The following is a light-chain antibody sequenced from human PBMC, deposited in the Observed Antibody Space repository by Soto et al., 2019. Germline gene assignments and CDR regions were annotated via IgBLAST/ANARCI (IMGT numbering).Light chain of an antibody. V-gene: IGLV2-14*01. CDR3: SSDKSSSSLV. CDR2: EDT. CDR1: SSDVGSYNY. J-gene: IGLJ2*01. Sequence: QSALTQPASVSGSPGQSITISCTGSSSDVGSYNYVCWYQQHPGKAPKLIYYEDTNRSLVVSSCFSGSKSGNTAFLTISGHLAEDEADYCCSSDKSSSSLVFGGGTKLTVL.